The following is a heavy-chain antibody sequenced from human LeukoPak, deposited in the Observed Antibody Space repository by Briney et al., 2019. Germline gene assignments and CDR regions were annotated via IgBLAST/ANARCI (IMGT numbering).Heavy chain of an antibody. CDR1: GFTFSSYA. CDR3: ARIVVVTAIIDAFDI. D-gene: IGHD2-21*02. CDR2: ISYDGSNK. Sequence: GGSLRLSCAASGFTFSSYAMHWVRQAPGKGLEWVAVISYDGSNKYYADSVKGRFTISRDNSKNTLYLQMNSLRAEDTAVYYCARIVVVTAIIDAFDIWGQGTMVTVSS. V-gene: IGHV3-30*04. J-gene: IGHJ3*02.